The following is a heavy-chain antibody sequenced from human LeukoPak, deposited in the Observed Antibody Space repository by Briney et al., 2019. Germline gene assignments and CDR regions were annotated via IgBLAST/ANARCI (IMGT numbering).Heavy chain of an antibody. Sequence: GGSLRLSCAASGFTFSTYDMHWVRQAAGKGLEWVSGIGKGGDTYYAGSVKGRFTTSRENAKRSVYLQMNNLRAGDTAVYYCARGALGFDYWGHGTLVTVSS. V-gene: IGHV3-13*04. CDR1: GFTFSTYD. CDR2: IGKGGDT. J-gene: IGHJ4*01. CDR3: ARGALGFDY.